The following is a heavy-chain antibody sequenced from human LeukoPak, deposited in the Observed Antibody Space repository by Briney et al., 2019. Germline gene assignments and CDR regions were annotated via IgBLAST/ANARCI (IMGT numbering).Heavy chain of an antibody. CDR2: IIPIFGTA. CDR1: GGSFSSYA. V-gene: IGHV1-69*06. D-gene: IGHD2-21*01. Sequence: GASVKVSCKASGGSFSSYAISWVRQAPGQGLEWMGGIIPIFGTANYAQKFQGRVTITADKSTSTAYMELSSLRSEDTAVYYCARNTPPGLWYGSWFDPWGQGTLVTVSS. CDR3: ARNTPPGLWYGSWFDP. J-gene: IGHJ5*02.